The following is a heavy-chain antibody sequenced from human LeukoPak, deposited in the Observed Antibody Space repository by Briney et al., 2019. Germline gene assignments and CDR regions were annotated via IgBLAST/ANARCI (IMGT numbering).Heavy chain of an antibody. J-gene: IGHJ3*02. V-gene: IGHV4-59*01. CDR3: ARTGGYYSPSAFDI. CDR2: IYYSGST. Sequence: NTSETLSLTCTVSGDSISSYYWSWIRQPPGKGLEGIGYIYYSGSTNYNPSLKSRVTISVDTSKNQFSLKLSSVTAADTAVYYCARTGGYYSPSAFDIWGQGTMVTVSS. CDR1: GDSISSYY. D-gene: IGHD3-22*01.